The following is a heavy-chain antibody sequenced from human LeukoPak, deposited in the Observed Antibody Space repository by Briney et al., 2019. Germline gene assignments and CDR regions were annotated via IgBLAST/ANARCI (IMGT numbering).Heavy chain of an antibody. V-gene: IGHV4-34*01. Sequence: PSETLSLTCAVYGGSFSGYYWSWIRQPPGKGLEWIGEINHSGSTNYDPSLKSRVTISVDTSKNQFSLKLSSVTAADTAVYYCARGGQKDIVVVPAAIHTGWFDPWGQGTLVTVSS. CDR2: INHSGST. D-gene: IGHD2-2*02. CDR3: ARGGQKDIVVVPAAIHTGWFDP. CDR1: GGSFSGYY. J-gene: IGHJ5*02.